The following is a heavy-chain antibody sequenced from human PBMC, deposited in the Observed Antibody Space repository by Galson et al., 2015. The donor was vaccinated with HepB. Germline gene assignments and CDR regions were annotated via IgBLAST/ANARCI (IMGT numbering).Heavy chain of an antibody. CDR3: ARDKIYYYGMDV. Sequence: SLRLSCAASGFTFSSYSMNWVRQAPGKGLEWVSYISSSSSTIYYADSVKGRFSISRDNAKNSLYLQMNSLRAEDTAVYYCARDKIYYYGMDVWGQGTTVTVSS. CDR1: GFTFSSYS. CDR2: ISSSSSTI. V-gene: IGHV3-48*01. J-gene: IGHJ6*02.